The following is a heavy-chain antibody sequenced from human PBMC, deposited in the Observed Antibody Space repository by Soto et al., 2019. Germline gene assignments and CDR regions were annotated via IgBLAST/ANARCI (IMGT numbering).Heavy chain of an antibody. V-gene: IGHV4-59*01. J-gene: IGHJ2*01. CDR3: ARGRGGSFDL. Sequence: QVQLQESGPGLVKPSETLSLTGTVSGVSISSYYWSWIRQHPGKGLEWIGYIYYNGSTNYNHSLTSRGTISVDTSNTQFSLKLSSVTAADTAVYYCARGRGGSFDLWGRGTLVTVSS. CDR2: IYYNGST. CDR1: GVSISSYY.